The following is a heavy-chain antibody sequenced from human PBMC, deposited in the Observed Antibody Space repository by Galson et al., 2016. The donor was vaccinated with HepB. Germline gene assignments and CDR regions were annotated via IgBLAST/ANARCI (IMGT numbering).Heavy chain of an antibody. D-gene: IGHD1-7*01. CDR3: APWNYGYFQH. V-gene: IGHV1-24*01. J-gene: IGHJ1*01. Sequence: SVKVSCKVSGYTLTDLSMHWVRQAPGKGLEWMGGFDPENVETMYAQNFRGRVTMTEDTSAATAYMELSSLTSEDTAVYYCAPWNYGYFQHWGQGTLVTVAS. CDR1: GYTLTDLS. CDR2: FDPENVET.